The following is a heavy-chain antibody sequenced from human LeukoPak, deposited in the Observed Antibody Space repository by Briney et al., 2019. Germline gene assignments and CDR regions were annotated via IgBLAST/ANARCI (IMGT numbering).Heavy chain of an antibody. CDR2: INPSGGST. D-gene: IGHD4-23*01. J-gene: IGHJ4*02. CDR1: GYTFTSYY. CDR3: ARATRGNTPDY. V-gene: IGHV1-46*01. Sequence: ASVKVSCKASGYTFTSYYIHWVRHAPAQGLEWMGIINPSGGSTIYAQKFQGRVTMTRDTSTSTVYMELSSLRSEDTAVYYCARATRGNTPDYWGQGTLVTVSS.